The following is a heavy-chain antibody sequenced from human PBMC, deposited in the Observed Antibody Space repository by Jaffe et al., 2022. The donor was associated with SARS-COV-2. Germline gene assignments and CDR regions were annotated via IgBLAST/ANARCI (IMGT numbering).Heavy chain of an antibody. Sequence: QVQLQESGPGLVKPSQTLSLTCTVSGGSISSGSYYWSWIRQPAGKGLEWIGRIYTSGSTNYNPSLKSRVTISVDTSKNQFSLKLSSVTAADTAVYYCARDLETVTTKVDAFDIWGQGTMVTVSS. V-gene: IGHV4-61*02. CDR2: IYTSGST. D-gene: IGHD4-17*01. CDR1: GGSISSGSYY. J-gene: IGHJ3*02. CDR3: ARDLETVTTKVDAFDI.